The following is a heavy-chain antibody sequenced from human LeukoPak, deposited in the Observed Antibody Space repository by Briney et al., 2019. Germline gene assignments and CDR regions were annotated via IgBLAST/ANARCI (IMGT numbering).Heavy chain of an antibody. Sequence: MASETLSLTCAVSGGSISSGGYSWSWIRQPPGKGLEWIGYIYHSGSTYYNPSLKSRVTISVDRSKNQFSLKLSSVTAADTAVYYCASGPGWFDPWGQGTLVTVSS. J-gene: IGHJ5*02. CDR3: ASGPGWFDP. CDR1: GGSISSGGYS. CDR2: IYHSGST. V-gene: IGHV4-30-2*01.